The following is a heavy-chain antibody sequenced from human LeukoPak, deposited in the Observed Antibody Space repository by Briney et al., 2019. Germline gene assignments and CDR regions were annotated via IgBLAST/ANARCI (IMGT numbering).Heavy chain of an antibody. CDR3: ARDSSWGTYYFDY. J-gene: IGHJ4*02. Sequence: GSVKVSCKASGYTFTGYYMHWVRQAPGQGLEWMGWINPNSGGTNYAQKFQGRVTMTRDTSISTAYMELSRLRSDDTAVYYCARDSSWGTYYFDYWGQGTLVTVSS. CDR2: INPNSGGT. D-gene: IGHD6-13*01. V-gene: IGHV1-2*02. CDR1: GYTFTGYY.